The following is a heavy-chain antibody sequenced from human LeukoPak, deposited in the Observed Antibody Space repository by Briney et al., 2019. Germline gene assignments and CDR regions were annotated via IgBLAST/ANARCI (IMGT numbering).Heavy chain of an antibody. CDR1: GGTFSSYA. J-gene: IGHJ4*02. D-gene: IGHD6-6*01. Sequence: ASVKVSCKASGGTFSSYAISWVRQAPGQGLEWMGRIIPILGIANYAQKFQGRVTITADKSTSTAYMELSSLRSEDTAVYYCAREFRGLAASPVGFYFDFWGQGALVTVSS. CDR2: IIPILGIA. V-gene: IGHV1-69*04. CDR3: AREFRGLAASPVGFYFDF.